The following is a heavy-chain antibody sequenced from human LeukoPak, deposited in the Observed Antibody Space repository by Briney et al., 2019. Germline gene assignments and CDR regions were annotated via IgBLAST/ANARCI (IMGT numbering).Heavy chain of an antibody. CDR2: IYHDGST. CDR1: GGSIYGGGYF. V-gene: IGHV4-30-2*06. CDR3: ARGALMIDAFDI. J-gene: IGHJ3*02. Sequence: KTSQTLSLTCTISGGSIYGGGYFWSWLRQSPGKGLEWIGYIYHDGSTFYNPSLKSRVTLSVDPSKNQFSLRLGSVTAADTAVYYCARGALMIDAFDIWGQGTMVTVSP. D-gene: IGHD3-16*01.